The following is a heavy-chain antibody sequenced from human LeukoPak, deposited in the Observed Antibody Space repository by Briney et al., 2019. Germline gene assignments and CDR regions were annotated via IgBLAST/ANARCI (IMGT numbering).Heavy chain of an antibody. D-gene: IGHD3-22*01. CDR3: ARRGLTYYYDSSGLHSWFDP. CDR2: IYYSGST. V-gene: IGHV4-39*01. CDR1: GGSISSSSYY. Sequence: SETLSLTCTVSGGSISSSSYYWGWIRQPPGEGLEWIGSIYYSGSTYYNPSLKSRVTISVDASKNQFSLKLSSVTAADTAVYYCARRGLTYYYDSSGLHSWFDPWGQGTLVTVSS. J-gene: IGHJ5*02.